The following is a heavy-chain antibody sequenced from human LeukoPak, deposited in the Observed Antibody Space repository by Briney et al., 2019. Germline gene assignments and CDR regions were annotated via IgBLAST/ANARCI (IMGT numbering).Heavy chain of an antibody. D-gene: IGHD3-10*01. J-gene: IGHJ5*02. CDR3: AREDGSITTNWFAP. CDR2: IYYSGST. CDR1: GGSVSSGSYY. Sequence: SETLSLTCTVSGGSVSSGSYYWSWIRQPPGKGLEWIGYIYYSGSTNYNPSLKSRVTISVDTSKNQFSLKLSSVTAADTAVYYCAREDGSITTNWFAPWGQGTLVTVSS. V-gene: IGHV4-61*01.